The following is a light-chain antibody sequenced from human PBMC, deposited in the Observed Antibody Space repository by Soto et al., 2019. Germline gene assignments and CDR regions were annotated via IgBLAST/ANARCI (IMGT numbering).Light chain of an antibody. CDR3: AAWDYSLSGHV. Sequence: QSVLTQPPSASGTPGQRVTISCSGSSSNIGSNYVYWYQQLPGTAPKLLIYRNNQRPSGVPDRFSGSKSGTSASLAISGLRSEDEADYYCAAWDYSLSGHVFGTGNKVTVL. V-gene: IGLV1-47*01. J-gene: IGLJ1*01. CDR1: SSNIGSNY. CDR2: RNN.